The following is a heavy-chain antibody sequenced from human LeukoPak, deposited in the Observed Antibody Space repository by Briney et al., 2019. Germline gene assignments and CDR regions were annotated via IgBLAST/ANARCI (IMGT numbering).Heavy chain of an antibody. J-gene: IGHJ6*03. Sequence: AASVKVSCKASGYTFTNYGINWVRRAPGQGLEWMGWISAYNGDTNYAQKFQGRVTMTTDTSTSTAYMELRSLRSDDTAVYYCARVSSYDFWSGYYAYYYYMDVWGKGTTVTVSS. V-gene: IGHV1-18*01. CDR2: ISAYNGDT. CDR3: ARVSSYDFWSGYYAYYYYMDV. D-gene: IGHD3-3*01. CDR1: GYTFTNYG.